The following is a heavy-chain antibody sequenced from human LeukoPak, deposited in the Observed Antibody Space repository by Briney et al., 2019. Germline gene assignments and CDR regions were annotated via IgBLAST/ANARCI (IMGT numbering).Heavy chain of an antibody. CDR1: GFTFSDYY. V-gene: IGHV3-11*04. J-gene: IGHJ4*02. CDR3: ARERSYYDSSGYY. Sequence: SLRLSCAASGFTFSDYYMSWIRQAPGKGLEWVSYISSSGSTIYYADSVKGRFTISRDNAKNSLYLQMNSLRAEDTAVYYCARERSYYDSSGYYWGQGTLVTVSS. CDR2: ISSSGSTI. D-gene: IGHD3-22*01.